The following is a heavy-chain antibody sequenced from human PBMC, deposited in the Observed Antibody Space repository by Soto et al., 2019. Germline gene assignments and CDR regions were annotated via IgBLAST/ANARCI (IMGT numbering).Heavy chain of an antibody. D-gene: IGHD2-2*01. CDR2: INPNSGGT. V-gene: IGHV1-2*04. CDR1: GYTFTGYY. Sequence: ASVKVSCKASGYTFTGYYMHWVRQAPGQGLEWMGWINPNSGGTNYAQKFQGWVTMTRDTSISTAYMELSRLRSDDTAVYYCARSGYCSSTSCYGYYYYGMDVWGQGTTVTVSS. CDR3: ARSGYCSSTSCYGYYYYGMDV. J-gene: IGHJ6*02.